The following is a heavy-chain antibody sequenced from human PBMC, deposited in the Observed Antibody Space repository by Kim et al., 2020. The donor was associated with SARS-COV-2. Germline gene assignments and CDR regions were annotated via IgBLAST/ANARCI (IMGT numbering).Heavy chain of an antibody. CDR2: LNAGNGIT. D-gene: IGHD1-26*01. Sequence: ASVKVSCKASGYSFSSYAMHWVRQAPGQRLEWMGWLNAGNGITKYSQKFQGRVTITRDTSASTAYMELSSLRSEDTAVYYCAHSKEPLEGDHNYCMDVW. V-gene: IGHV1-3*01. J-gene: IGHJ6*03. CDR3: AHSKEPLEGDHNYCMDV. CDR1: GYSFSSYA.